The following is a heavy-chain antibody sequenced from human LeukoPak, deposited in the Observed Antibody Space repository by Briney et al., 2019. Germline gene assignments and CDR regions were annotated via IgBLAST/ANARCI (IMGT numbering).Heavy chain of an antibody. D-gene: IGHD2-2*01. CDR1: GDTFINYS. CDR2: IIPIFGTT. Sequence: SVKVSCKAAGDTFINYSISWVRQAPGQGLEWMGGIIPIFGTTHYAQTFRGRVTISADDSTRTVYLELSSLRSDDTAVYFCARAPSVTAPGDSDIVIIPAALDYWGQGTRVTVSS. V-gene: IGHV1-69*13. J-gene: IGHJ4*02. CDR3: ARAPSVTAPGDSDIVIIPAALDY.